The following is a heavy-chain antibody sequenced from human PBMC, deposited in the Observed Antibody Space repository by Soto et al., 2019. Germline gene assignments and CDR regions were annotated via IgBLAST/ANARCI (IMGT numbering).Heavy chain of an antibody. V-gene: IGHV3-23*01. Sequence: GGSLRLSCAASGFTFSSYAMSWVRQAPGKGLEWVSAISGSGGSTYYADSVKGRFTISRDNSKNTRYLQMNSLRAEDTAVYYCAKKFPITMVRGVNYYGMDVWGQGTTVTVSS. D-gene: IGHD3-10*01. CDR1: GFTFSSYA. CDR2: ISGSGGST. J-gene: IGHJ6*02. CDR3: AKKFPITMVRGVNYYGMDV.